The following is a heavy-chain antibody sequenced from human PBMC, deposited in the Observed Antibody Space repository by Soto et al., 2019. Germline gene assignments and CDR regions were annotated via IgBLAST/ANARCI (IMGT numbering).Heavy chain of an antibody. Sequence: SGPTLVNPTQTLTLTCTFSAFSLSTNGVGVGWIRQPPGKPLEWLAVIYWNEDKRYSRSLKSRLSITKDTSKNQVVLTMTTMDPVDTATYYCVHTVMVHTITGGHYFDYWGPRIPVTVSS. CDR2: IYWNEDK. V-gene: IGHV2-5*01. J-gene: IGHJ4*02. D-gene: IGHD2-8*01. CDR1: AFSLSTNGVG. CDR3: VHTVMVHTITGGHYFDY.